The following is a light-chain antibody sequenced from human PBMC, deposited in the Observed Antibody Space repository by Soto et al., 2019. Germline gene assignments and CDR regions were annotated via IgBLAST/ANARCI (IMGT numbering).Light chain of an antibody. Sequence: QLVLTQSPSASASLGASAKLTCTLSSGHSSYAIAWHQQQPEKGPRYLMKLNSDGSHSKGDGIPDRFSGSSSGAERYLTISSLQSEDEADYYCQTWGTGIPVFGGGTKVTVL. CDR2: LNSDGSH. V-gene: IGLV4-69*01. CDR1: SGHSSYA. J-gene: IGLJ2*01. CDR3: QTWGTGIPV.